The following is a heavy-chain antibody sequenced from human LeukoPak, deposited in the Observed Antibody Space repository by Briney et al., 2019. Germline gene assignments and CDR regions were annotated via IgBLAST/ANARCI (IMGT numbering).Heavy chain of an antibody. CDR3: ARESGNIVVVVAATDYYYGMDV. V-gene: IGHV3-7*01. J-gene: IGHJ6*02. D-gene: IGHD2-15*01. CDR2: IKQDGSGK. CDR1: GFTFSDYY. Sequence: GGSLRLSCAASGFTFSDYYMSWIRQAPGKGLEWVANIKQDGSGKYYVDSVKGRFTISRDNAKNSLYLQMNSLRAEDTAVYYCARESGNIVVVVAATDYYYGMDVWGQGTTVTVSS.